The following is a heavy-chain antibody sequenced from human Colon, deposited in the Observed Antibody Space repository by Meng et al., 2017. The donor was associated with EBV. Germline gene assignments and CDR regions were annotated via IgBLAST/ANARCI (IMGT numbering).Heavy chain of an antibody. Sequence: LHQREPRPGLGQSSETQSLTCTASVGSDSRYGCYWSCVDQPPGKGLEWIGAIYHSGSTAYNPSLQSRVTMFVDTSKNQFSLMLTSVTATDTAVYYCARRRGGSGRDCWGQGTLVTVSS. CDR1: VGSDSRYGCY. D-gene: IGHD3-10*01. V-gene: IGHV4-39*01. CDR3: ARRRGGSGRDC. CDR2: IYHSGST. J-gene: IGHJ4*02.